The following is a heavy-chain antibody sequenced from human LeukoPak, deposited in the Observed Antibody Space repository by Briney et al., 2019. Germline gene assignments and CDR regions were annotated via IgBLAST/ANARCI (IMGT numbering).Heavy chain of an antibody. J-gene: IGHJ4*02. D-gene: IGHD1-14*01. CDR2: IKQDGSEK. Sequence: GGSLRLSCAASGFTFSNYWMTWVRQAPGKGLELVANIKQDGSEKYYVDSVKGRFSISRDNAKNSLYLQMNSLRAEDTAVYYCARNQRRLDYWGQGTLVTVSS. V-gene: IGHV3-7*01. CDR1: GFTFSNYW. CDR3: ARNQRRLDY.